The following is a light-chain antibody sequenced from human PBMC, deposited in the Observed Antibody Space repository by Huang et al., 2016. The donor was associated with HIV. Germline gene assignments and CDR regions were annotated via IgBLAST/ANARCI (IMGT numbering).Light chain of an antibody. V-gene: IGKV3-11*01. Sequence: EIVLTQSPATLSLSPGERTTLSCRASQSINNYLAWYQQKPGQAPRLLIYDASNRATGIPARFSGSVSGTDFTLTISSLEPEDFAVYYCQQRSRWPLTFGGGTKVGI. CDR3: QQRSRWPLT. CDR2: DAS. J-gene: IGKJ4*01. CDR1: QSINNY.